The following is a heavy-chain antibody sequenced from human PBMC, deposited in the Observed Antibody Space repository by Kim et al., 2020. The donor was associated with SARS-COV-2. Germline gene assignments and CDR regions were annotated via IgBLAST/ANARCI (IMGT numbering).Heavy chain of an antibody. CDR3: ARVPYQGDFDY. CDR2: T. Sequence: TNYITSLKSRVSISVDKSKNQCSLRLSSVTAADTAVYYCARVPYQGDFDYWGQGTLVTVSS. J-gene: IGHJ4*02. V-gene: IGHV4-4*02.